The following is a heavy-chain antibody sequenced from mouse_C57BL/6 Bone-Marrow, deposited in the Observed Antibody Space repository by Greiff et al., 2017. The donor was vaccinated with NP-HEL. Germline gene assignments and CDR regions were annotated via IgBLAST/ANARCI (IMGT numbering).Heavy chain of an antibody. D-gene: IGHD6-1*01. CDR2: IDPETGGT. V-gene: IGHV1-15*01. Sequence: LVESGAELVRPGASVTLSCKASGYTFTDYEMHWVKQTPVHGLEWIGAIDPETGGTAYNQKFKGKAILTADKSSSTAYMELRSLTSEDSAVYYCTRSVPPGVWGTGTTVTVSS. J-gene: IGHJ1*03. CDR3: TRSVPPGV. CDR1: GYTFTDYE.